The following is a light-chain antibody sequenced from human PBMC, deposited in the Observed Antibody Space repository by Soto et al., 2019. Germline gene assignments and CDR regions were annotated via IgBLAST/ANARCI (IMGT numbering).Light chain of an antibody. CDR3: QQSYSTPNT. J-gene: IGKJ5*01. CDR1: QSISSY. V-gene: IGKV1-39*01. Sequence: DIQMTQSPSSLSASVGDRVTITCRASQSISSYLNWYQQKPGKAPKLLIYAASSLQSGVPSRFSGSRSGTDFTLTISSLQPEDFATYYCQQSYSTPNTCGQGTRLEIK. CDR2: AAS.